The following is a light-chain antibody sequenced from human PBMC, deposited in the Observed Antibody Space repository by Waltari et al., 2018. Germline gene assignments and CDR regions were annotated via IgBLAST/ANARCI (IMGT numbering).Light chain of an antibody. CDR3: AAWDDSLSGWL. CDR2: GNN. Sequence: QSVLPQPPSASGTPWQRATISCSGSRFNLGNNYVSLYQQFPGTAPKLLIYGNNQRPSGVPDRFSDSKSGTSASLAISGLRSDDEADYFCAAWDDSLSGWLFGGGTKLTVL. V-gene: IGLV1-47*01. J-gene: IGLJ3*02. CDR1: RFNLGNNY.